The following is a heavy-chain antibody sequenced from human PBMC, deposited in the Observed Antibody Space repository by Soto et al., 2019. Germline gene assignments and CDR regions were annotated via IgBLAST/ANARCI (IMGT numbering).Heavy chain of an antibody. J-gene: IGHJ2*01. Sequence: EVQLVESGGGLVQPGGSLRLSCAASGFTFSSYWMHWVRQAPGKGLVWVSRINSDGSSTRYADSVKGRFTISRDNAKNTLYLQMNSLRAEDTAVYYCARGGGPGIAVAGTALDWYFDLWGRGTLVTVYS. CDR2: INSDGSST. D-gene: IGHD6-19*01. CDR3: ARGGGPGIAVAGTALDWYFDL. V-gene: IGHV3-74*01. CDR1: GFTFSSYW.